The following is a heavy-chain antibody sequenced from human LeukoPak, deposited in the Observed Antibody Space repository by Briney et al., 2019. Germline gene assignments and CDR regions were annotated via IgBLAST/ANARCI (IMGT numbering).Heavy chain of an antibody. Sequence: SETLSLTCAVYGGSFSGYYWSWIRQPPGKGLEWIGEINHSGSTNYNPSLESRVTISVDTSKNQLSLKLSSVTAADTPVYYCARKNPRTNIVGAVPRYWFDPWGQGTLVTVSS. CDR3: ARKNPRTNIVGAVPRYWFDP. J-gene: IGHJ5*02. D-gene: IGHD1-26*01. V-gene: IGHV4-34*01. CDR2: INHSGST. CDR1: GGSFSGYY.